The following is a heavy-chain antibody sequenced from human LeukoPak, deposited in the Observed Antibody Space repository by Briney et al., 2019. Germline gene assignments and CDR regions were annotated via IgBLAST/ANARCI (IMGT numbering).Heavy chain of an antibody. CDR2: ISNSGNSI. Sequence: GGSLRLSCAASGFTFSDYYMNWIRQAPGKGLEWISYISNSGNSIYQADSVKGRLTISRDNAENSVSLQMDSLRAEDTAVYYCATSFIGSPGTFDYWGRGTLVTVSS. J-gene: IGHJ4*02. V-gene: IGHV3-11*04. D-gene: IGHD6-13*01. CDR3: ATSFIGSPGTFDY. CDR1: GFTFSDYY.